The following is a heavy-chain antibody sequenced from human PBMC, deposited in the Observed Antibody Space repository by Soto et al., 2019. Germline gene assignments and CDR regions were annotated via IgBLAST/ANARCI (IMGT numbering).Heavy chain of an antibody. D-gene: IGHD6-6*01. V-gene: IGHV3-53*01. CDR3: ARERPDSSSSGFDP. CDR1: GFTVSSNY. CDR2: IYIGGST. Sequence: GGSLRLSCAASGFTVSSNYMSWVRQAPGKGLEWVSVIYIGGSTYYADSVKGRFTISRDNSKNTLYLQMNSLRAEDTAVYYCARERPDSSSSGFDPWGQGTLVTVSS. J-gene: IGHJ5*02.